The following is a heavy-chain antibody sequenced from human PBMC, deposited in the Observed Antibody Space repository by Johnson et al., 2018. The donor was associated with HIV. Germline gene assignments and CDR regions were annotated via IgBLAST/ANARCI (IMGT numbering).Heavy chain of an antibody. CDR1: GFMFSSYA. CDR3: AKVKWELSLNDAFDI. V-gene: IGHV3-30-3*01. CDR2: ISYDGRNK. Sequence: QVQLVESGGGVVQPGRSLRLSCAASGFMFSSYAMHWVRQAPGKGLEWEAIISYDGRNKYYADSVKGRFTISRDNSKNTLYLQMNSLRAEDTAVYYCAKVKWELSLNDAFDIWGQGTMVTVSS. D-gene: IGHD1-26*01. J-gene: IGHJ3*02.